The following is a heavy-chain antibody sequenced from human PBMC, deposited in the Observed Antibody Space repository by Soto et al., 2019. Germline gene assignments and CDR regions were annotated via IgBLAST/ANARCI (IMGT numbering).Heavy chain of an antibody. D-gene: IGHD3-16*02. J-gene: IGHJ4*02. CDR3: ARVRVWGSYRYSYFDY. V-gene: IGHV3-30*03. CDR1: GFTFSSYG. Sequence: PGGSLRLSCAASGFTFSSYGMHWVRQAPGKGLEWVAVISYDGSNKYYADSVKGRFTISRDNSKNTLYLQMNSLRAEDTAVYYCARVRVWGSYRYSYFDYWGQGTLVTVSS. CDR2: ISYDGSNK.